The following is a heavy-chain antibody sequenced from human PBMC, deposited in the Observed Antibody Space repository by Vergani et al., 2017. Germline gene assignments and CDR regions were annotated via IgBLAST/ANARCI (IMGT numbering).Heavy chain of an antibody. Sequence: EVQMVESGGGLVKPGGSLRLSCVASGFTFSHYSMNWVRQAPGKGLEWVSTLSASDRRTHYVDSVKGRFTISRDNSKNTLFLHMNSLRPEDTAVYYCAKVGRSEVAGTFGAFDIWGQGTMVTVSS. CDR1: GFTFSHYS. D-gene: IGHD6-19*01. CDR2: LSASDRRT. V-gene: IGHV3-21*04. CDR3: AKVGRSEVAGTFGAFDI. J-gene: IGHJ3*02.